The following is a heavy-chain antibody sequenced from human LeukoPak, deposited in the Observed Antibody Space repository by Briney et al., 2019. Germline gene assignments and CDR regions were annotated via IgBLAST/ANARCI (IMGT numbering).Heavy chain of an antibody. CDR2: ISGSTGRT. CDR3: AKGDRFYYDSGSYYTDY. J-gene: IGHJ4*02. CDR1: GFTFSNYA. Sequence: PGGSLRLSCEASGFTFSNYAMSWVRQAPGKGLEWVSGISGSTGRTYYAGSVMGRFTISRDNSKSTLYLQMNSLRAEDTAVYYCAKGDRFYYDSGSYYTDYWGQGTLVTVSS. V-gene: IGHV3-23*01. D-gene: IGHD3-10*01.